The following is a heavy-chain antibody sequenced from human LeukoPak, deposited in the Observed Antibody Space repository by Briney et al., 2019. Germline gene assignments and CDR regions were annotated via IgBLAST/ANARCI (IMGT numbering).Heavy chain of an antibody. V-gene: IGHV4-59*11. Sequence: SETLSLTCTVSGGSISSHYWSWIRQPPGKGLEWIGYIYYSGSTNYNPSLKSRVTISVDTSKNQFSLKLSSVTAADTAVYYCARAHITMIFDYWGQGTLVTVSS. CDR3: ARAHITMIFDY. J-gene: IGHJ4*02. CDR2: IYYSGST. D-gene: IGHD3-22*01. CDR1: GGSISSHY.